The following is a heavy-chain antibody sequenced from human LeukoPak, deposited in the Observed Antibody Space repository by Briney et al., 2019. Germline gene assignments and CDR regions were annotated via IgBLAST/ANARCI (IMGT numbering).Heavy chain of an antibody. CDR2: ISSSGSTI. Sequence: HPGGSLRLSCAASGFTFSSYEMNWVRQAPGKGLEWVSYISSSGSTIYYADSVKGRFTISRDNTKNSLYLQMNSLRAEDTAVYYCAELGITMIGGVWGKGTTVTISS. CDR1: GFTFSSYE. V-gene: IGHV3-48*03. D-gene: IGHD3-10*02. J-gene: IGHJ6*04. CDR3: AELGITMIGGV.